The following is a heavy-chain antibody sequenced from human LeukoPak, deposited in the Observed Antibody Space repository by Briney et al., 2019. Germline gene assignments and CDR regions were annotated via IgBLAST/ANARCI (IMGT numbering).Heavy chain of an antibody. Sequence: SETLSLTYTVSGYSISSNYHWGWIRQPPGKGLEWIATIYHSGSTYYNPSLKSRVTISVDTSKIQFSLKLTSVTAADTAVYYCARSGYREGADALDIWGQGTMVSVSS. V-gene: IGHV4-38-2*02. CDR2: IYHSGST. J-gene: IGHJ3*02. D-gene: IGHD5-18*01. CDR1: GYSISSNYH. CDR3: ARSGYREGADALDI.